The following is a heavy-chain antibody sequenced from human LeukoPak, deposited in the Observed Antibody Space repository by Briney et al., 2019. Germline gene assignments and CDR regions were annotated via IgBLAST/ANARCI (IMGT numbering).Heavy chain of an antibody. CDR1: GFTFSNYG. CDR2: IRYDGNNK. CDR3: AKEYSGSFEY. Sequence: GGSLRLSCAASGFTFSNYGMHWVRQAPGKGLEWVTFIRYDGNNKYYADSVKSRFTISRDNSKNTLYLQMNSLRPEDTAVYHCAKEYSGSFEYWGQGTLVTVSS. J-gene: IGHJ4*02. V-gene: IGHV3-30*02. D-gene: IGHD1-26*01.